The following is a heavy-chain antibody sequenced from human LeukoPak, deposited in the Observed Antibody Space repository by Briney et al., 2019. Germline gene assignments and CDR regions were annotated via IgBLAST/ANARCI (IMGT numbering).Heavy chain of an antibody. Sequence: GGSLRLSCAASGFTFSTFAMIWVRQPPGKGLEWVSSIFPSGGELHYADSVRGRFTISRDNSKSTLSLQMNSLRAEDTAIYYCATYRQVLLPFESWGQGTLVTVSS. D-gene: IGHD2-8*02. CDR2: IFPSGGEL. J-gene: IGHJ4*02. V-gene: IGHV3-23*01. CDR1: GFTFSTFA. CDR3: ATYRQVLLPFES.